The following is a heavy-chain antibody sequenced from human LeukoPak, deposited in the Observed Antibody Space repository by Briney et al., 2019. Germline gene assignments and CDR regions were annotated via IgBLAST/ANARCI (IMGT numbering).Heavy chain of an antibody. CDR1: GFTFSDYY. D-gene: IGHD1-26*01. J-gene: IGHJ4*02. Sequence: KSGGSLRLSSAASGFTFSDYYMTCVRQAPGKGLEWVSYISSSSNTVYYADSVKGRLTVSMDNANNSLYVQMTNLRAEDTAVYYCARRAMGATSFDYWGQGTLVTVSS. V-gene: IGHV3-11*04. CDR3: ARRAMGATSFDY. CDR2: ISSSSNTV.